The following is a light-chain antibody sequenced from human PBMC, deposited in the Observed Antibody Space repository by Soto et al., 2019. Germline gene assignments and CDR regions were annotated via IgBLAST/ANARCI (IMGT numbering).Light chain of an antibody. CDR1: QSVSSSY. CDR3: QQYGSSP. V-gene: IGKV3-20*01. J-gene: IGKJ4*01. Sequence: EIVLTQSPGILSLSPGERATLSCRASQSVSSSYLAWYQQKPGQAPRLLIYGASSRATGIPDRFSGSGSGTDFTLTISRLEPEDFAVYYCQQYGSSPFGGGTKVDIK. CDR2: GAS.